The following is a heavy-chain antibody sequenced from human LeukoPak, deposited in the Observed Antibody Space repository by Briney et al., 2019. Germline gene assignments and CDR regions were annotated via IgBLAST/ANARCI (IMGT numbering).Heavy chain of an antibody. CDR2: ISNDGSNK. J-gene: IGHJ5*02. V-gene: IGHV3-30*03. CDR3: AGKPYGLGSYYNNWFDP. Sequence: GRSLRLSCAASGFTSTTYGMHWVRQAPGKGLEWVAVISNDGSNKYYADSVKGRFTISRDNSKNTGFLKMDGLRADDRVVYYCAGKPYGLGSYYNNWFDPWGKGPLVTVSS. CDR1: GFTSTTYG. D-gene: IGHD3-10*01.